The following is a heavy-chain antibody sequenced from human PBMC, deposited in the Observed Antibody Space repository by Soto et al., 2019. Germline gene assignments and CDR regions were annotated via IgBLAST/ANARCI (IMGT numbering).Heavy chain of an antibody. D-gene: IGHD6-19*01. CDR2: IYYSGST. CDR3: ARGAGYFDY. Sequence: QVQLQESGPGVVKPSETLSLTCTVSGGSISRYYWTWIRQPPGKGLEWIGYIYYSGSTNYNPSLKSRLTISVDTSKNQFSLMLSSVTTADTAVYYCARGAGYFDYWGQGTLVTVSS. V-gene: IGHV4-59*01. CDR1: GGSISRYY. J-gene: IGHJ4*02.